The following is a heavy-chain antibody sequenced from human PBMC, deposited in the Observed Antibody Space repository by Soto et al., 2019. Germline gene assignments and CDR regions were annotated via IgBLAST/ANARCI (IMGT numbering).Heavy chain of an antibody. CDR2: IYYSGST. D-gene: IGHD2-2*03. Sequence: SETLSLTCTVSGGSVSSGSYYWSWIRQPPGKGLEWIGYIYYSGSTNYNPSLKSRVTISVDTSKNQFSLKLSSVTAADTAVYYCARDSGGYCSSTSCYNWFDPWGQGTLVTVSS. V-gene: IGHV4-61*01. CDR1: GGSVSSGSYY. J-gene: IGHJ5*02. CDR3: ARDSGGYCSSTSCYNWFDP.